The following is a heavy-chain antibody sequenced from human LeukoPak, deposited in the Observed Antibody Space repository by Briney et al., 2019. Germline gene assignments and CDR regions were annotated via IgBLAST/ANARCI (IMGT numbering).Heavy chain of an antibody. CDR2: IYYSGST. D-gene: IGHD4-17*01. V-gene: IGHV4-39*07. J-gene: IGHJ4*02. CDR1: GGSISSSSYY. CDR3: ARDYGDYDFDY. Sequence: PSETLSLTCIVSGGSISSSSYYWGWIRQPPGKGLEWIGSIYYSGSTYYNPSLKSRVTISVDTSKNQFSLKLSSVTAADTAVYYCARDYGDYDFDYWGQGTLVTVSS.